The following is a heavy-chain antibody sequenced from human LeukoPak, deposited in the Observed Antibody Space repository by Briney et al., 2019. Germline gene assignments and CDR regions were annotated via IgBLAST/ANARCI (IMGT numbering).Heavy chain of an antibody. D-gene: IGHD3-22*01. CDR1: GGSISSISYY. CDR3: ARRVSDPLKVDY. Sequence: PSETLSLTCTVSGGSISSISYYWGWIRQPPGKGLEWIGSIYYSGSTYYNPSLKRRITISVDTSKNQFSLKLSSVTAADTAVYYCARRVSDPLKVDYWGQGTLVTVSS. J-gene: IGHJ4*02. CDR2: IYYSGST. V-gene: IGHV4-39*01.